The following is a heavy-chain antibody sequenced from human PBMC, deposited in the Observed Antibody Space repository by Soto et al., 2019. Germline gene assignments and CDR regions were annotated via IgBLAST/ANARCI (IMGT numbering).Heavy chain of an antibody. D-gene: IGHD2-15*01. CDR3: AGGYCSGASCYYYDYGMDV. CDR2: ISYDGSNK. J-gene: IGHJ6*02. CDR1: GFTFSSYA. Sequence: GGSLRLSCAASGFTFSSYAMHWVRQAPGKGLEWVAVISYDGSNKYYADSVKGRFTISRDNSKNTLYLQMNSLRAEDTAVYYCAGGYCSGASCYYYDYGMDVWGQGTMVTVSS. V-gene: IGHV3-30*04.